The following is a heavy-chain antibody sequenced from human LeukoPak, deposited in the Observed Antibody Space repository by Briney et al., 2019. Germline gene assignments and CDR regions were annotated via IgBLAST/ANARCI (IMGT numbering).Heavy chain of an antibody. CDR2: IYHSGST. CDR1: GYSISSGYY. Sequence: SETLSLTCAVSGYSISSGYYWGWIRQPPGKGLEWIGGIYHSGSTYYNPSLKSRVTISVDTSKNQFSLKLSSVTAADTAVYYCARGYSYGLSLWGQGTLVTVSS. V-gene: IGHV4-38-2*01. D-gene: IGHD5-18*01. CDR3: ARGYSYGLSL. J-gene: IGHJ4*02.